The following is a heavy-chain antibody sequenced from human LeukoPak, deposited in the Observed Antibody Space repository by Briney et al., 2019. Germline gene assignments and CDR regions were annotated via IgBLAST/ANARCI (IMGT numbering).Heavy chain of an antibody. CDR3: ARAFSTTAFDY. Sequence: WGSLRLSCAASGFTFRTYAMNRVRQAPGKGLEWVAVISDDGSNKYYAESVKGQFTISRDNSKNTLYLQMNSLRAEDTAVYYCARAFSTTAFDYWGQGTLVTVSS. J-gene: IGHJ4*02. CDR2: ISDDGSNK. CDR1: GFTFRTYA. D-gene: IGHD4-17*01. V-gene: IGHV3-30*04.